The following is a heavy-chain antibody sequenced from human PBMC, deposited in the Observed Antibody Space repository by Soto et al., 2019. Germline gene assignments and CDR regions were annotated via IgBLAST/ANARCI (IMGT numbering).Heavy chain of an antibody. CDR3: TTTRYYYDSSGYYRVFLDY. Sequence: GGSLRLSCAASGFTFSNAWMNWVRQAPGKGLEWVGRIKSKTDGGTTDYAAPVKGRFTISRDDSKNTLYLQMNSLKTEDTAVYYCTTTRYYYDSSGYYRVFLDYWGQGTLVTVSS. D-gene: IGHD3-22*01. CDR1: GFTFSNAW. V-gene: IGHV3-15*07. J-gene: IGHJ4*02. CDR2: IKSKTDGGTT.